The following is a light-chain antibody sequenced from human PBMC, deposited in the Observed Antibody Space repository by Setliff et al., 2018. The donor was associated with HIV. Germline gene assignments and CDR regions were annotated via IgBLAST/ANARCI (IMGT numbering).Light chain of an antibody. Sequence: TLSLSPGERATLSCRASQSVSSSYLAWYQQKPGQAPRLLIYGASSRATGIPDRFSGSGSGTDFTLTISRLEPEDFAVYYCQQYGSSPWTFGQGTKVDIK. CDR3: QQYGSSPWT. V-gene: IGKV3-20*01. J-gene: IGKJ1*01. CDR1: QSVSSSY. CDR2: GAS.